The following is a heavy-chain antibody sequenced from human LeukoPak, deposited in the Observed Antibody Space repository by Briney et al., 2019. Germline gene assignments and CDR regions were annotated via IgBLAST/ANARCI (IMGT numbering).Heavy chain of an antibody. J-gene: IGHJ4*02. CDR1: GFTFSSSA. CDR2: ISGGSYNI. V-gene: IGHV3-23*01. Sequence: GGSLRLSCAVSGFTFSSSAMSWVRQAPGKGLEWVSGISGGSYNIHYADSVRGRFTISRDNSNNTLYLQMNSLRAEDTAVYYCARRYFDYWGQGTLVTVSS. CDR3: ARRYFDY.